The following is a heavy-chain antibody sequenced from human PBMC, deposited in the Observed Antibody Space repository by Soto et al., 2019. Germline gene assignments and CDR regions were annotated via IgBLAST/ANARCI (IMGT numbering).Heavy chain of an antibody. J-gene: IGHJ6*02. V-gene: IGHV3-9*01. Sequence: EVQLVESGGGLVQPGRSLRLSCVASGFIFGDFAMHWVRQAPGKGLEWVSSITWNSASIAYADSVKGRFTISRDNAKNSLYLQMNNVRPEDAALYYCTKEVYGMGYYYYGMDVWGQGTTVIVSS. D-gene: IGHD2-8*01. CDR1: GFIFGDFA. CDR2: ITWNSASI. CDR3: TKEVYGMGYYYYGMDV.